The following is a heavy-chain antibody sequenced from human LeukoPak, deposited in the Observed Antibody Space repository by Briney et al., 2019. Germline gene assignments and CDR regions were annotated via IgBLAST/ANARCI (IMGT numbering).Heavy chain of an antibody. J-gene: IGHJ5*02. CDR1: GGSISIYY. CDR2: IYYSGST. V-gene: IGHV4-59*08. CDR3: ARLGTMVRGVINGLDWFDP. D-gene: IGHD3-10*01. Sequence: SETLSLTCTVSGGSISIYYWSWIRQPPGKGLEWIGYIYYSGSTNYNPSLKSRVTISVDTSKNQFSLKLSSVTAADTAVYYCARLGTMVRGVINGLDWFDPWGQGTLVTVSS.